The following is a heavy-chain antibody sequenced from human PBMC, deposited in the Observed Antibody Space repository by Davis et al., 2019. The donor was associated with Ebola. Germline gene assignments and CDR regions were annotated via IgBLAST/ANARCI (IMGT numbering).Heavy chain of an antibody. Sequence: SETLSLTCTLSAGSLSSSSYSWGWIRHPPGKGLEWIGEINHSGSTNYNPSRTSRVTIPVDTSKNQFSLKLSSVTAADTAVYYCARFPPSRVLEGRGWVRFDPWGQGTLVTVSS. J-gene: IGHJ5*02. V-gene: IGHV4-39*07. D-gene: IGHD3-3*01. CDR2: INHSGST. CDR3: ARFPPSRVLEGRGWVRFDP. CDR1: AGSLSSSSYS.